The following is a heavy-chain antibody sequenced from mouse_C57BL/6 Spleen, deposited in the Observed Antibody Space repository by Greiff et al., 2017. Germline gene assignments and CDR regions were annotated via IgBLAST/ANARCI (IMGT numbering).Heavy chain of an antibody. V-gene: IGHV1-82*01. Sequence: VQLQQSGPELVKPGASVKISCKASGYAFSSSWMNWVKQRPGKGLEWIGRIYPGNGDTNYNGKFKGKATLTADKSSSTAYMQLSSLTSEDSAVYFCARWKDWFAYWGQGTLVTVSA. J-gene: IGHJ3*01. CDR1: GYAFSSSW. CDR3: ARWKDWFAY. CDR2: IYPGNGDT.